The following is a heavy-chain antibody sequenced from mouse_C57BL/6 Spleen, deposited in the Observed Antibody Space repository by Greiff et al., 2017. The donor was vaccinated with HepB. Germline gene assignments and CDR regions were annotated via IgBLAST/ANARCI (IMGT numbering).Heavy chain of an antibody. Sequence: QVQLQQSGPELVKPGASVKISCKASGYAFSSSWMNWVKQRPGKGLEWIGRIYPGDGDTNYNGKFKGKAILTADKSSSTAYMQLSSLTSEDSAVYFCARYGNEFAYWGQGTLVTVSA. J-gene: IGHJ3*01. CDR3: ARYGNEFAY. CDR2: IYPGDGDT. V-gene: IGHV1-82*01. CDR1: GYAFSSSW. D-gene: IGHD2-1*01.